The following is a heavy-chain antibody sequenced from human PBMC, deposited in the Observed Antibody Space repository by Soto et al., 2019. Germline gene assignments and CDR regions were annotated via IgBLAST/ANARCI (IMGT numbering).Heavy chain of an antibody. D-gene: IGHD1-26*01. CDR2: MFHTGSS. J-gene: IGHJ4*02. CDR3: AREGGSGRHDF. V-gene: IGHV4-38-2*02. Sequence: PSETLSLTWAVSGYSIRDGSYWGWIRQTPGKGLEWIGSMFHTGSSYYNPSLKSRVSISVDTSNNRFSLQLTSVTAADTAVYYCAREGGSGRHDFWGQGILVTVSS. CDR1: GYSIRDGSY.